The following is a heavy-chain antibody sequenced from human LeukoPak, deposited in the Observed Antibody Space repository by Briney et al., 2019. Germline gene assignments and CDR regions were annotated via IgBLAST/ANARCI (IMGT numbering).Heavy chain of an antibody. Sequence: SETLSLTCAVSGGSISSGGYSWSWIRQPPGKGLEWIGYIYHSGSTYYNPSLKSRVTISVDTSKNQFSLKLSSVTAADTAVYYCARGGGWHDHWGQGTLVTVSS. D-gene: IGHD3-16*01. CDR2: IYHSGST. V-gene: IGHV4-30-2*01. CDR3: ARGGGWHDH. CDR1: GGSISSGGYS. J-gene: IGHJ4*02.